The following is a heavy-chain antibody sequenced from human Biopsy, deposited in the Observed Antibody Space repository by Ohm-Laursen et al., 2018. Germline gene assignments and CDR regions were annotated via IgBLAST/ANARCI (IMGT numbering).Heavy chain of an antibody. J-gene: IGHJ4*02. CDR2: ISGSGGST. V-gene: IGHV3-23*01. D-gene: IGHD3-3*01. CDR3: ARGGQGGFLEWLFIG. CDR1: GFYFSNYA. Sequence: SLRLSCTASGFYFSNYAMSRVRPAPGKGLAWVSGISGSGGSTYYADSVKGRFTISSDNSKNTLYLQMNSLRAEDTALHYCARGGQGGFLEWLFIGWGQGTPVTVSS.